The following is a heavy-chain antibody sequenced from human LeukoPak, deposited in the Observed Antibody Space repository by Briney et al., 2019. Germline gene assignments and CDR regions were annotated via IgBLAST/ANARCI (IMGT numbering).Heavy chain of an antibody. D-gene: IGHD1-26*01. CDR3: AKDRSWELRSYIFDY. CDR2: ISYDGSNK. V-gene: IGHV3-30*18. Sequence: GGSLRLSCAASGFTFSSYGMHWVRQAPGKGLEWAAVISYDGSNKYYADSVKGRFTTSRDNSKNTLYLQMNSLRAEDTAVYYCAKDRSWELRSYIFDYWGQGTLVTVSS. CDR1: GFTFSSYG. J-gene: IGHJ4*02.